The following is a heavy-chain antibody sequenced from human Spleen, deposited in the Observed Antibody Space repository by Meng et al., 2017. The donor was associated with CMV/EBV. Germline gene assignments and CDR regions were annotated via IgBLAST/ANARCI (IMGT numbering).Heavy chain of an antibody. J-gene: IGHJ6*02. CDR3: ARDMGDYDFWSGNYYGMDV. CDR2: ISGSSSYI. Sequence: GESLKISCAASRFTFSRYSMHWVRQAPGKGLEWVSSISGSSSYIYYADSVKGRFTISRDNAKNSLYLQMNSLRAEDTAVYYCARDMGDYDFWSGNYYGMDVWGQGTTVTVSS. D-gene: IGHD3-3*01. CDR1: RFTFSRYS. V-gene: IGHV3-21*01.